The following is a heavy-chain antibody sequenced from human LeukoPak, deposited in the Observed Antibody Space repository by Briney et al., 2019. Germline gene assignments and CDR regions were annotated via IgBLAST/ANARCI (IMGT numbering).Heavy chain of an antibody. CDR2: INWNGDKI. CDR3: ASDSRSDSSGYAFNI. CDR1: GFTFDDYA. V-gene: IGHV3-20*04. D-gene: IGHD3-22*01. J-gene: IGHJ3*02. Sequence: GGSLRLSCAASGFTFDDYAMSWVRQVPGKGLEWVSGINWNGDKIDYADSVKGRFTISRDNAKNSLHLQMNSLRAEDTAFYYCASDSRSDSSGYAFNIWGQGTMVTVSS.